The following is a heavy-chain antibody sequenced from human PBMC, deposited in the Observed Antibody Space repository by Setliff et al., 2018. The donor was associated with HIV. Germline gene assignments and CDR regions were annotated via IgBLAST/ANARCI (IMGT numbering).Heavy chain of an antibody. CDR2: INNRGDRT. CDR3: TNWPEGAHDLFDY. D-gene: IGHD3-16*01. CDR1: GFFFSRHV. Sequence: GGSLRLSCEGSGFFFSRHVMSWVRQAPGKGLEWVSGINNRGDRTDYADSVKGRFTISRDNSKNTVDLQMNSLTVEDTAVYYCTNWPEGAHDLFDYWGQGTLVTVSS. V-gene: IGHV3-23*01. J-gene: IGHJ4*02.